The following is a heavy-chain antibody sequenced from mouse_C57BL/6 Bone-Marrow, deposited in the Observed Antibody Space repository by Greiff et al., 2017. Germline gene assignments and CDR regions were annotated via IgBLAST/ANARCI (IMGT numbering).Heavy chain of an antibody. CDR1: GYTFTDYY. V-gene: IGHV1-76*01. D-gene: IGHD2-4*01. CDR2: IYPGSGNT. J-gene: IGHJ2*01. CDR3: ASSRRLLDY. Sequence: VKLMESGAELVRPGASVKLSCKASGYTFTDYYINWVKQRPGQGLEWIARIYPGSGNTYYNEKFKGKATLTAEKSSSTAYMQLSSLTSEDSAVYFCASSRRLLDYWCQGTTLTVSS.